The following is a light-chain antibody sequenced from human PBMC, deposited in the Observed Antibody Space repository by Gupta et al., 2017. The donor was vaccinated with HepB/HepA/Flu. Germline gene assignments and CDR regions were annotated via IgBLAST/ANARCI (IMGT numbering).Light chain of an antibody. V-gene: IGLV3-25*02. CDR2: KDN. CDR3: QSVNSIATDVV. Sequence: SYELTQAPSVSVSPGQTHRITCSVDALPKQYDSWYQQQPGQAPVLVIFKDNERPSGIPERFSGSSSETTITLTITGVQAEEEADYYCQSVNSIATDVVFGGGTKLTVL. J-gene: IGLJ2*01. CDR1: ALPKQY.